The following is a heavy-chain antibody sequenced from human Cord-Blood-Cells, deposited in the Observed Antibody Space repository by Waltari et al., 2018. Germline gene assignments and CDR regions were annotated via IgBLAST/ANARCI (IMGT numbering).Heavy chain of an antibody. Sequence: QLQLQESGPGLVKPSETLSLTCTVSGGSISSSSYYWGWIRQPPGKGLEWIGSIYYRGSTYYNPSLKRRVTISVDTSKNQFSLKLSSVTAADTAVYYCARPRYYDSSGYYYWGQGTLVTVSS. CDR1: GGSISSSSYY. J-gene: IGHJ4*02. D-gene: IGHD3-22*01. CDR2: IYYRGST. V-gene: IGHV4-39*07. CDR3: ARPRYYDSSGYYY.